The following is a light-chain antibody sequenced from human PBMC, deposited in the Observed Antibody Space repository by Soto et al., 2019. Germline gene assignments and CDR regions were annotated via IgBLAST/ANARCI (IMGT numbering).Light chain of an antibody. V-gene: IGLV2-14*01. CDR3: SSYTSSSTLLYV. Sequence: QSVLTQPASVTGFPGQSITISCTRTSSDVGGYNYVSWYQQHPGKAPKLMIYDVSNRPSGVSNRFSGSKSGNTASLTISGLQAEDEADYYCSSYTSSSTLLYVFGTGTKVT. CDR2: DVS. CDR1: SSDVGGYNY. J-gene: IGLJ1*01.